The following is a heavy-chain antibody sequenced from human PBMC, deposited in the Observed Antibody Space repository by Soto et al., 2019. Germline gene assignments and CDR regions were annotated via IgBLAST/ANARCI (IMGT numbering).Heavy chain of an antibody. CDR2: ISWNSGSI. Sequence: GGSLRLSCAASGFTFDDYAMHWVRQAPGKGLEWVSGISWNSGSIGYADSVKGRFTISRDNAKNSLYLQMNSLRAEDTALYYCAKVHRPYSSSSSPDYWGQGTLVTVSS. J-gene: IGHJ4*02. CDR3: AKVHRPYSSSSSPDY. CDR1: GFTFDDYA. V-gene: IGHV3-9*01. D-gene: IGHD6-6*01.